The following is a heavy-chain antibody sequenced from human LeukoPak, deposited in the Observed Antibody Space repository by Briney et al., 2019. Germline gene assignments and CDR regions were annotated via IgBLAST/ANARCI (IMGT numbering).Heavy chain of an antibody. CDR2: IYYSGST. Sequence: SETLSLTCTVSGGSISSGSYYWGWIRQPPGKGLEWMGNIYYSGSTYYNPSLKSRVTISVDTSKNQYSLKLSSVTAADTAVYYCARLTNGYSSSWFDYWGQGTLVTVSS. V-gene: IGHV4-39*01. CDR3: ARLTNGYSSSWFDY. CDR1: GGSISSGSYY. J-gene: IGHJ4*02. D-gene: IGHD6-13*01.